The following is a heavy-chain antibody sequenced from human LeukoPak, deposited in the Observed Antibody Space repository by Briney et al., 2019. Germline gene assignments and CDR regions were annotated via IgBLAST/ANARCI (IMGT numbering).Heavy chain of an antibody. J-gene: IGHJ6*03. V-gene: IGHV3-30*02. CDR3: ARDYQQPGGGYYYYYMDV. Sequence: GGSLRLSCAASGFTFSSYGMHWVRQAPGKGLEWVAFIRYDGSNKYYADSVKGRFTISRDNSKNTLYLQMNSLRAEDTAVYYCARDYQQPGGGYYYYYMDVWGKGTTVTVSS. CDR2: IRYDGSNK. D-gene: IGHD1-14*01. CDR1: GFTFSSYG.